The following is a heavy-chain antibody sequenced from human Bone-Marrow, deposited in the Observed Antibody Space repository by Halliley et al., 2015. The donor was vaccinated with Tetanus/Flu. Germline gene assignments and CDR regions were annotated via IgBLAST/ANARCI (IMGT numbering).Heavy chain of an antibody. D-gene: IGHD6-13*01. V-gene: IGHV1-69*04. J-gene: IGHJ4*02. CDR3: ARDPDRGSSTQLGY. Sequence: GRIIPILDIANYAQKFQGRVTITADKSAITAYMELSSLRSEDTAVYYCARDPDRGSSTQLGYWGQGTLVTVSS. CDR2: IIPILDIA.